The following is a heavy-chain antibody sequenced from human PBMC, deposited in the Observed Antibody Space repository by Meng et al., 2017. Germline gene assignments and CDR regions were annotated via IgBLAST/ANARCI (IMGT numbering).Heavy chain of an antibody. J-gene: IGHJ4*02. CDR3: ARDCSGGSCYSIGV. CDR1: GGSVSSGSYY. Sequence: GELQESGHGLVRPSETPSLTCTVSGGSVSSGSYYWSWIRQPPGKGLEWIGYIYYSGSTNYNPSLKSRVTISVDTSKNQFSLKLSSVTAADTAVYYCARDCSGGSCYSIGVWGQGTLVTVSS. CDR2: IYYSGST. D-gene: IGHD2-15*01. V-gene: IGHV4-61*01.